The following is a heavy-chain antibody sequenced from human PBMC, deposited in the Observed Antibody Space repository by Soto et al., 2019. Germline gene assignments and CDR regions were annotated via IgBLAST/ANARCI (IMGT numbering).Heavy chain of an antibody. D-gene: IGHD3-22*01. V-gene: IGHV2-5*02. Sequence: QITLKESGPTLVKPTQTLTLTCTFPGFSLSTSGVGVGCIRQHPGKVLEWLALIYWDDDKRYSPSLKNRLTSAHDPSNDHEVLSMNIMSPVDAATYYCAHLRERPESSCYYYWDFDLWGRGTLVTASS. CDR2: IYWDDDK. CDR3: AHLRERPESSCYYYWDFDL. J-gene: IGHJ2*01. CDR1: GFSLSTSGVG.